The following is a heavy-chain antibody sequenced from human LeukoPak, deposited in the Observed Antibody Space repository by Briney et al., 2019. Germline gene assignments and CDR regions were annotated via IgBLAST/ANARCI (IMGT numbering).Heavy chain of an antibody. V-gene: IGHV4-59*11. CDR2: IYYSGST. J-gene: IGHJ6*03. D-gene: IGHD6-13*01. Sequence: PSETLSLTCTVSGGSINSHYWSWIRQPPGKGLEWIGYIYYSGSTNYNPSLKSRVTISVDTSKNQFSLKLSSVTAADTAVYYCARGIAAAGTYYYYYYMDVWGKGTTVTVSS. CDR3: ARGIAAAGTYYYYYYMDV. CDR1: GGSINSHY.